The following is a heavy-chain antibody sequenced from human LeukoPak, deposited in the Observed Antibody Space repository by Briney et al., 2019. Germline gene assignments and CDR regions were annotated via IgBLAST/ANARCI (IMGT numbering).Heavy chain of an antibody. CDR1: GGSFSGYY. CDR2: TNHSGST. D-gene: IGHD5-18*01. CDR3: AREDTAMVGVDY. J-gene: IGHJ4*02. Sequence: SETLSLTCAVYGGSFSGYYWSWIRQPPGKGLEWIGETNHSGSTNYNPSLKSRVTISVDTSKNQFSLKLSSVTAADTAVYYCAREDTAMVGVDYWGQGTLVTVSS. V-gene: IGHV4-34*01.